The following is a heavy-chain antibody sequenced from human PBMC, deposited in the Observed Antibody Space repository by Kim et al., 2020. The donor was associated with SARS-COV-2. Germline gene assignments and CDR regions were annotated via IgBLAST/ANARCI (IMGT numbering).Heavy chain of an antibody. CDR2: IYTSGST. CDR1: GGSISSGSYY. J-gene: IGHJ4*02. V-gene: IGHV4-61*02. Sequence: SETLSLICTVSGGSISSGSYYWSWIRQPAGKGLEWIGRIYTSGSTNYNPSLKSRVTISVDTSKNQFSLKLSSVTAADTAVYYCARDSGSVGATDYWGQGTLVTVSS. CDR3: ARDSGSVGATDY. D-gene: IGHD1-26*01.